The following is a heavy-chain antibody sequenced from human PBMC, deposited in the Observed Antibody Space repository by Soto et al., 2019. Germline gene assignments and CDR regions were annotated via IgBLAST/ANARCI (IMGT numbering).Heavy chain of an antibody. J-gene: IGHJ4*02. Sequence: EVQLVESGGGLVKPGGSLRLSCAASGFTFSNAWMNWVRQAPGKGLEWVGRIKSKTDGGTTDYAAPVKGRFTISSDDSKNTLYLQMNSLKTEDTAVYYCTTDPTYYDILTGSPLFDYWGQGTLVTVSS. CDR1: GFTFSNAW. CDR3: TTDPTYYDILTGSPLFDY. D-gene: IGHD3-9*01. V-gene: IGHV3-15*07. CDR2: IKSKTDGGTT.